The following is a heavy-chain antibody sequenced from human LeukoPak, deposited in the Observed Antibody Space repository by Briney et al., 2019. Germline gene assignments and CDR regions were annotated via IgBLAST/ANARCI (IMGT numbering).Heavy chain of an antibody. Sequence: SETLSLTCTVSGVSISSGDYYWSWVRQPPGKGLEWIGYMYCSGSTYDNPSLKRRATISVDTSKNQFSLKLSSVTAADTAVYYCARPYYYDSRIDPWGQGTLVTVSS. V-gene: IGHV4-30-4*01. D-gene: IGHD3-22*01. CDR2: MYCSGST. CDR1: GVSISSGDYY. CDR3: ARPYYYDSRIDP. J-gene: IGHJ5*02.